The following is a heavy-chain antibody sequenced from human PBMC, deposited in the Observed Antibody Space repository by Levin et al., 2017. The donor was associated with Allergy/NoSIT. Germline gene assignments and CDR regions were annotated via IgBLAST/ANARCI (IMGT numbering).Heavy chain of an antibody. CDR3: ARLGRELLGVDAFDS. CDR2: IYYSGST. CDR1: GGSISSGGYY. V-gene: IGHV4-31*03. Sequence: TASETLSLTCTVSGGSISSGGYYWSWIRQHPGKGLEWIGYIYYSGSTYYNPSLKSRVTISVDTSKNQFSLKLSSVTAADTAVYYCARLGRELLGVDAFDSWGQGTMVTVSS. D-gene: IGHD1-26*01. J-gene: IGHJ3*02.